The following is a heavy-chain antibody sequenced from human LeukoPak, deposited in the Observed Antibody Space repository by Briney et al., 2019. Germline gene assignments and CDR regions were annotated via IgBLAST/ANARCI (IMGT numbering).Heavy chain of an antibody. Sequence: SETLSLTCTVSGGSISSSSYYWGWIRQPPGKGLEWIGSIYYSGSTYYNPSLKSRVTISVDTPKKQFSLKLSSVTAADTAVYYCARYPIVVVTADPNFDYWGQGTLVTVSS. CDR3: ARYPIVVVTADPNFDY. J-gene: IGHJ4*02. CDR1: GGSISSSSYY. CDR2: IYYSGST. D-gene: IGHD2-21*02. V-gene: IGHV4-39*01.